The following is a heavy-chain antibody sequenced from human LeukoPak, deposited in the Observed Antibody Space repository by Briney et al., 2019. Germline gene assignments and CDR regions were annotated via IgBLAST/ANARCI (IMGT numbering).Heavy chain of an antibody. J-gene: IGHJ4*02. CDR1: GFTFSSYA. Sequence: GRSLRLSCAASGFTFSSYAMHWVCQAPGKGLEWVAVISYDGSNKYYADSVKGRFTISRDNSKNTLYLQMNSLRAEDTAVYYCAKDASWDSSGLYFDYWGQGTLVTVSS. CDR2: ISYDGSNK. D-gene: IGHD3-22*01. V-gene: IGHV3-30-3*01. CDR3: AKDASWDSSGLYFDY.